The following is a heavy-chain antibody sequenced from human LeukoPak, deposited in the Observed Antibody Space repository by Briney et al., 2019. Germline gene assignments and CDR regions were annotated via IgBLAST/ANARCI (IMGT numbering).Heavy chain of an antibody. J-gene: IGHJ4*02. CDR1: VFTFSDYN. Sequence: GGSLRLSCAASVFTFSDYNMHWVRQAPGTGLEYVSAIATNGRSKYYANSVKGRFTISRDNSKNTLYPQIGSLRAGDMAVYYWARAPTSGCYDFWGQGTLVAVSS. CDR2: IATNGRSK. CDR3: ARAPTSGCYDF. D-gene: IGHD6-19*01. V-gene: IGHV3-64*01.